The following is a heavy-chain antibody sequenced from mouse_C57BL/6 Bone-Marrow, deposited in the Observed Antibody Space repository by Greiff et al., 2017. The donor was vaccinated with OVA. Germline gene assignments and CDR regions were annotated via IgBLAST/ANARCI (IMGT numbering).Heavy chain of an antibody. CDR2: ISSGGSYT. Sequence: EVQLVESGGDLVKPGGSLKLSCAASGFTFSSYGMSWVRQTPDKRLEWVATISSGGSYTYYPDSVKGRFTISRDNAKNTLYLQMSGLKSEDTAMYYCARSPYYYGSRGYFDYWGQGTTLTVSS. D-gene: IGHD1-1*01. V-gene: IGHV5-6*01. J-gene: IGHJ2*01. CDR3: ARSPYYYGSRGYFDY. CDR1: GFTFSSYG.